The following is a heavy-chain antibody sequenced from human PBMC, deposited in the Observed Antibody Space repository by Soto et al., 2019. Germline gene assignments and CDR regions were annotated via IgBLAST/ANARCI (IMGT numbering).Heavy chain of an antibody. J-gene: IGHJ4*02. D-gene: IGHD3-22*01. V-gene: IGHV1-69*13. Sequence: SVKVSCKASGGTFSSYAISWVRQAPGQGLEWMGGIIPIFGTANYAQKFQGRVTITADESTSTAYMELSSLRSEDTAVYYCARGGNYYDSSGLGPEYYFDYRGQGTLVTVSS. CDR3: ARGGNYYDSSGLGPEYYFDY. CDR2: IIPIFGTA. CDR1: GGTFSSYA.